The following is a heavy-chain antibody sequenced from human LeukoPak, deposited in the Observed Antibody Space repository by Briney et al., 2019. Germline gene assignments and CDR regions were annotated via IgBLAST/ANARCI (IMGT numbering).Heavy chain of an antibody. CDR1: GGSFTGYY. Sequence: SETLSLTCAVYGGSFTGYYWSWIRQPPGKGLEWIGEINHSGSTNYNPSLKSRVTISVDTSKNQFSLKLSSVTAADTAVYYCARGLNPLYYFDYWGQGTLVTVSS. J-gene: IGHJ4*02. CDR3: ARGLNPLYYFDY. CDR2: INHSGST. V-gene: IGHV4-34*01.